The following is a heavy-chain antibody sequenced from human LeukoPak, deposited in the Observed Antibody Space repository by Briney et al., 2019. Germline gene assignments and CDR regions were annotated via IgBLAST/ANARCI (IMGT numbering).Heavy chain of an antibody. J-gene: IGHJ4*02. CDR2: IRYSGRT. V-gene: IGHV4-59*01. CDR1: DASINSDF. Sequence: SETPSLTCTASDASINSDFWTWIRQPPGKGLEWIGYIRYSGRTSYNPSLKSRVTISIDTSKNLFSLKLRSVTTADTAIYYCARIPDVSGWPFDYWGQGTLVTVSS. D-gene: IGHD6-19*01. CDR3: ARIPDVSGWPFDY.